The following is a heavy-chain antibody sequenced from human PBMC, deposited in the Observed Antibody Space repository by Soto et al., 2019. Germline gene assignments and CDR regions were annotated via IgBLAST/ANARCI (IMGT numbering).Heavy chain of an antibody. CDR3: ARDDHIVVVPTSLGVMDV. D-gene: IGHD2-2*01. CDR1: GGSISSNKW. J-gene: IGHJ6*02. CDR2: IYHSGST. V-gene: IGHV4-4*02. Sequence: SETLSLTCAVYGGSISSNKWWSWVRQPPGKGLEWIGEIYHSGSTNYNPSLKSRVTISLDKSKNQFSLKLTSVTAADSAVYYCARDDHIVVVPTSLGVMDVWGPVTTVTVSS.